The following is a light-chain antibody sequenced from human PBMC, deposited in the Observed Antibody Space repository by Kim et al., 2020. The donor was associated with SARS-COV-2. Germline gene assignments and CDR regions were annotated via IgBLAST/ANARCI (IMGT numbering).Light chain of an antibody. V-gene: IGKV2-28*01. Sequence: PSALSCRSSQSLLYSNGYNYVDWYLQKQGHSPQVLIYLGSNRASGVPDRFSGSGSGTYFTLKISRVEAEDVGVYYFLHFLQNPRTFGQGTKVDIK. J-gene: IGKJ1*01. CDR1: QSLLYSNGYNY. CDR2: LGS. CDR3: LHFLQNPRT.